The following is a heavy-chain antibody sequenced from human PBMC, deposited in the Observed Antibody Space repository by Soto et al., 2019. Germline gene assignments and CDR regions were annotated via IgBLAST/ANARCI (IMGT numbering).Heavy chain of an antibody. CDR3: AKENQHLVHDY. D-gene: IGHD6-13*01. Sequence: QVQLVESGGGVVRPGRSLRLTCAASGFTFRHYGMHWVRQAPGKGLEWVAVISHDGSDKYYAESMKGRFIISRDNSENTLFLNMNSLEPEDTAVYYCAKENQHLVHDYWGQGTLVTVSS. J-gene: IGHJ4*02. CDR2: ISHDGSDK. CDR1: GFTFRHYG. V-gene: IGHV3-30*18.